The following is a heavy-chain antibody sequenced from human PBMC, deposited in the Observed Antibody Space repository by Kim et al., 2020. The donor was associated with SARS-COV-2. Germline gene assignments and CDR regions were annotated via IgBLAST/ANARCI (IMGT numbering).Heavy chain of an antibody. Sequence: GGSLRLSCAASGFTFGDYAMHWVRQAPGKGLEWVSGISWNSGSIGYADSVKGRFTISRDNAKNSLYLQMNSLRAEDTALYYCAKDTVDGDYDAFDIWGQGTMVTVSS. CDR3: AKDTVDGDYDAFDI. V-gene: IGHV3-9*01. D-gene: IGHD4-17*01. CDR1: GFTFGDYA. J-gene: IGHJ3*02. CDR2: ISWNSGSI.